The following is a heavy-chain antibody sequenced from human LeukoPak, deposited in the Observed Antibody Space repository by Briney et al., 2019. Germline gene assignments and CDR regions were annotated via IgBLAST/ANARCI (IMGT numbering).Heavy chain of an antibody. CDR3: ARDRGYSSFDY. CDR1: GFTISSYA. CDR2: ISGSGGNT. D-gene: IGHD4-23*01. V-gene: IGHV3-23*01. J-gene: IGHJ4*02. Sequence: GGSLRLSCAASGFTISSYAMSWVRQTPGKGLEWVSGISGSGGNTYYADSVKGRFTISRDNAKNSLYLQMNSLRIEDTAVYYCARDRGYSSFDYWGQGTLVTVSS.